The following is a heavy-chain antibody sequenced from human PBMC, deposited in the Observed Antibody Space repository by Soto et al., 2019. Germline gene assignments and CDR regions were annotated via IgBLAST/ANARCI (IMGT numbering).Heavy chain of an antibody. CDR1: GGSISSYY. J-gene: IGHJ4*02. CDR3: ARDNWNDGHFDY. V-gene: IGHV4-59*01. D-gene: IGHD1-20*01. Sequence: TSETLSLTCTVSGGSISSYYWSWNRQPPGTGLEWIGYIYYSGSTNYNPCLKSRVTISVDTSKNQFSLKLSSVTAADTAVHYCARDNWNDGHFDYWGQGNLVTVSS. CDR2: IYYSGST.